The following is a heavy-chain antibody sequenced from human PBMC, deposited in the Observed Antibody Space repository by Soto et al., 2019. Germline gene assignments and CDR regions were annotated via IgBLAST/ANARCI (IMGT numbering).Heavy chain of an antibody. J-gene: IGHJ4*02. D-gene: IGHD6-13*01. Sequence: PGGSLRLSCAASGFTFSACGMHWVRQAPGKGLEWMAVISYSGGHQYYADSVKGRFTISRDNSKNTLYLQMNSLRVEDTALYYCAKDGLGSHHTIDSWGQGTLVTVSS. CDR3: AKDGLGSHHTIDS. CDR2: ISYSGGHQ. V-gene: IGHV3-30*18. CDR1: GFTFSACG.